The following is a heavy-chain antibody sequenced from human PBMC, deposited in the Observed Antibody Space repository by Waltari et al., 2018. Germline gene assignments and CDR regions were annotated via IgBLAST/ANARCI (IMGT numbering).Heavy chain of an antibody. V-gene: IGHV3-23*01. J-gene: IGHJ4*02. CDR3: TKYNRADY. CDR2: ISGSGSGT. D-gene: IGHD1-1*01. Sequence: EEQLLESGGGLVQPGGSLRLSCAASAFTFNTYAMSWVRQAPGKGLEWISSISGSGSGTYYAVSVKGRFTISRDNSKKMLYLQMNSLRVEDTAVYYCTKYNRADYWGQGTLVTVSS. CDR1: AFTFNTYA.